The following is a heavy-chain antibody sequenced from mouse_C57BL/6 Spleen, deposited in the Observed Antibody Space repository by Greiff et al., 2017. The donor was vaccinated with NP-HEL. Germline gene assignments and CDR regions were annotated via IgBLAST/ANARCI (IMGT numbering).Heavy chain of an antibody. D-gene: IGHD1-1*01. J-gene: IGHJ4*01. Sequence: EVKLVESGGGLVKPGGSLKLSCAASGFTFSDYGMHWVRQAPEKGLEWVAYISSGSSTIYYADTVKGRFTISRDNAKNTLFLQMPSLRSEDTAMYYCARRRIYYYGSSYKDAMDYWGQGTSVTVSS. CDR3: ARRRIYYYGSSYKDAMDY. CDR2: ISSGSSTI. V-gene: IGHV5-17*01. CDR1: GFTFSDYG.